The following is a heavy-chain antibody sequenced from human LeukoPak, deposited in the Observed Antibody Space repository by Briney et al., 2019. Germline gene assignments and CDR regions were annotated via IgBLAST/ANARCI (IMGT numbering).Heavy chain of an antibody. D-gene: IGHD6-19*01. V-gene: IGHV4-34*01. J-gene: IGHJ6*04. CDR1: GGSFSGYY. CDR3: AGSGWSHYYYYGMDV. CDR2: INHSGST. Sequence: SETLSLTCAVYGGSFSGYYWSWIRQPPGKGLEWIGEINHSGSTNCNPSLKSRVTISVDTSKNQFSLKLSSVTAADTAVYYCAGSGWSHYYYYGMDVWGKGTTVTVSS.